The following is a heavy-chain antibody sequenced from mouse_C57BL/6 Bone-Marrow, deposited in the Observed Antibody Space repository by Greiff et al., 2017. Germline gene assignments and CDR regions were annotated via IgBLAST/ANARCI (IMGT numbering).Heavy chain of an antibody. CDR1: GYAFTNYL. J-gene: IGHJ2*01. CDR2: INPGSGGT. D-gene: IGHD2-2*01. V-gene: IGHV1-54*01. Sequence: VKLMESGAELVRPGTSVKVSCKASGYAFTNYLIEWVKQRPGQGLEWIGVINPGSGGTNYNEKFKGKATLTADKSYSTAYMQLSSLTSEDSAVYFCARWGPIYYGYAYYFDYWGQGTTLTVSS. CDR3: ARWGPIYYGYAYYFDY.